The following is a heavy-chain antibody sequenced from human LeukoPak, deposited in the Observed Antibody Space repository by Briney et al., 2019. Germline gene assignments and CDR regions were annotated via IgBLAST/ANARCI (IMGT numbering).Heavy chain of an antibody. CDR1: GFTFSDYY. CDR3: ARDRDSYDSSGDH. CDR2: MSGSADTI. Sequence: PGGSLRLSCAASGFTFSDYYMSWIRQAPGKGLEWLSYMSGSADTIYYADSVKGRFTISRDNAKNSLYLQMNSLRAEDTAVYYCARDRDSYDSSGDHWGQGTLVTVSS. V-gene: IGHV3-11*04. J-gene: IGHJ4*02. D-gene: IGHD3-22*01.